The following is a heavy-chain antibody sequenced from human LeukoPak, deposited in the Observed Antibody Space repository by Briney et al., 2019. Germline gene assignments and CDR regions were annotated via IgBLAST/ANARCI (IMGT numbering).Heavy chain of an antibody. CDR2: ISYDGSNK. CDR3: ARTPARNDFWSGYPPYYFDY. J-gene: IGHJ4*02. V-gene: IGHV3-30-3*01. D-gene: IGHD3-3*01. CDR1: GFTFSSYA. Sequence: GGSLRLSCAASGFTFSSYAMHWVRQAPGKGLEWVAVISYDGSNKYYADSVKGRFTISRDNSKNTLYLQMNSLRAEDTAVYYCARTPARNDFWSGYPPYYFDYWGQGTLVTVSS.